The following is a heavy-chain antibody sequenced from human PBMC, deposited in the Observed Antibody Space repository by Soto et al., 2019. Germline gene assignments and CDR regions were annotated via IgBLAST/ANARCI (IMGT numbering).Heavy chain of an antibody. CDR2: ISSSSSTI. J-gene: IGHJ3*02. Sequence: GGSLRLSCAASGFTFSSYSMNWVRQAPGKGLEWVSYISSSSSTIYYADSVKGRFTISRDNAKNSLYLQMNSLRAEDTAVYYCARVYGLERPPDAFDIWGQGTMVTVSS. CDR1: GFTFSSYS. CDR3: ARVYGLERPPDAFDI. V-gene: IGHV3-48*01. D-gene: IGHD1-1*01.